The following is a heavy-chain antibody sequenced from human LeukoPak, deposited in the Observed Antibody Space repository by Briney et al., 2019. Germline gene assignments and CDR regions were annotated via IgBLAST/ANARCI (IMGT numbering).Heavy chain of an antibody. J-gene: IGHJ6*02. D-gene: IGHD6-6*01. CDR2: ISSSGSTI. Sequence: PGGSLRLSCAASGFTFSSYEMNWVRQAPGKGLEWVSYISSSGSTIYYADSVKGRFTISRDNAKNSLYLQMNSLRAEDTAVYYCARADSSSWEGYYYYGMDVWGQGTTVTVSS. V-gene: IGHV3-48*03. CDR1: GFTFSSYE. CDR3: ARADSSSWEGYYYYGMDV.